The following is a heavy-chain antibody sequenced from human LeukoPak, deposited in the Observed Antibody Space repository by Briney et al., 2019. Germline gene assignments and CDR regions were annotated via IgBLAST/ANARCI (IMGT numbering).Heavy chain of an antibody. CDR3: ATWYSYGYYFDY. CDR1: GYTLTELS. J-gene: IGHJ4*02. D-gene: IGHD5-18*01. CDR2: FDPEDGET. Sequence: ASVKVSCKVSGYTLTELSMHWVRQAPGKGLEWMGGFDPEDGETIYAQKFQGRVTMTEDTSTGTAYMELSSLRSEDTAVYYCATWYSYGYYFDYWGQGTLVTVSS. V-gene: IGHV1-24*01.